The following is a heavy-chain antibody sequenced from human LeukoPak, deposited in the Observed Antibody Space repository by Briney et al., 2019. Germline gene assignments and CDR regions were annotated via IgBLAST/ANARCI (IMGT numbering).Heavy chain of an antibody. CDR3: AKASSEYSSGWTRHYYYMDV. Sequence: SETLSLTCTVSGGSISSSSYYWGWIRQPPGKGLEWIGSIYYSGSTYYNPSLKSRVTISVDTSKNQFSLKLSSVTAADTAVYYCAKASSEYSSGWTRHYYYMDVWGKGTTVTVSS. D-gene: IGHD6-19*01. CDR1: GGSISSSSYY. V-gene: IGHV4-39*07. J-gene: IGHJ6*03. CDR2: IYYSGST.